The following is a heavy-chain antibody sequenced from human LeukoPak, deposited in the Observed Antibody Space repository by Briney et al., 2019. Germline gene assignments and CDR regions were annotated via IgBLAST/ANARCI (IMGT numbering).Heavy chain of an antibody. J-gene: IGHJ6*02. V-gene: IGHV3-21*01. CDR2: ISSSSSYI. Sequence: PGGSLRLSCAASGFTFSSYSMNWVRQAPGKGLEWVSSISSSSSYIYYADSVKGRFTISRDNAKNSLYLQMNSLRAEDTAVYYCARYSGSYYYYYGMDVWGQGTTVTVSS. D-gene: IGHD1-26*01. CDR3: ARYSGSYYYYYGMDV. CDR1: GFTFSSYS.